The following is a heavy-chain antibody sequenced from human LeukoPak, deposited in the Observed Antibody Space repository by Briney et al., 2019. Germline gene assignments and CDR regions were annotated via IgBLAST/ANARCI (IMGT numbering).Heavy chain of an antibody. V-gene: IGHV3-23*01. D-gene: IGHD3-22*01. J-gene: IGHJ3*02. CDR1: GFTFSSYA. CDR2: ISGSGGST. CDR3: ARDLQYYYDSSGYYHDAFDI. Sequence: PGGSLRLSCAASGFTFSSYAMSWVRQAPGKGLEWVSAISGSGGSTYYADSVKGRFTISRDNSKNTLYLQMNSLRAEDTAVYYCARDLQYYYDSSGYYHDAFDIWGQGTMVTVSS.